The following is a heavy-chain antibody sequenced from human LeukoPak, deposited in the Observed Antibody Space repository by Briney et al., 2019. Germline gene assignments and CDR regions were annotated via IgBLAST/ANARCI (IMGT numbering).Heavy chain of an antibody. J-gene: IGHJ4*02. CDR3: ARDLGEIAMAGMFSTQSHFDR. V-gene: IGHV1-2*02. CDR1: GYMFTHYY. Sequence: ASVKVSCKASGYMFTHYYMHWVRQAPGQGLEWMGWINPKSGGTNYAQKFQGRVTMTRDTSINTGYMDLSGLRSDDTAVYFCARDLGEIAMAGMFSTQSHFDRWGQGTLVTVSS. CDR2: INPKSGGT. D-gene: IGHD6-19*01.